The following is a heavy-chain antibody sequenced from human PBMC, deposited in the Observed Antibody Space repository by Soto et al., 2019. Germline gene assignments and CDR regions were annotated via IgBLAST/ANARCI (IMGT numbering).Heavy chain of an antibody. CDR2: ITWNSRVL. CDR3: ARYFRGSGRYFFDY. J-gene: IGHJ4*02. V-gene: IGHV3-9*01. Sequence: EVQLVESGGRLVQPGRSLRLSCVGTGLNFDDFAMHWVRQAPGKGLEWVSGITWNSRVLAYADSVKGRFTISRDNARNSLYLQMNSLRGEDTAVYYCARYFRGSGRYFFDYWGQGTLVTVSS. D-gene: IGHD6-19*01. CDR1: GLNFDDFA.